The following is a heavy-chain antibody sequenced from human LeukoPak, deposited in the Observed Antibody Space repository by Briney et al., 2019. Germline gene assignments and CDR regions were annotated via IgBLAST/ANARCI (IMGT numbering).Heavy chain of an antibody. Sequence: GSLRLSCAASGFTFSSYWMHWVRQAPGEGLVWVSRIRGDGSSTSYADSVKGRFTISRDNAKNTLYLQMNSLRAEDTAVYYCARRIVVVGTYYFDYWGQGTLVTVSS. CDR3: ARRIVVVGTYYFDY. J-gene: IGHJ4*02. CDR2: IRGDGSST. CDR1: GFTFSSYW. D-gene: IGHD6-19*01. V-gene: IGHV3-74*01.